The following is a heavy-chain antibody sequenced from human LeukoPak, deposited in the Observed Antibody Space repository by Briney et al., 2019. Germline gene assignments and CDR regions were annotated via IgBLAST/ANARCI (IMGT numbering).Heavy chain of an antibody. J-gene: IGHJ4*02. Sequence: PSETLSLTCTVSGDSISRSSYYWGWIRKPPGKGLEWIGSIYYSGSTYYNPSLKSRVTISVDTSKNQFSLKLSSVTAADTAVYYCARDLGSLVPAAPGDYWGQGTLVTVSS. V-gene: IGHV4-39*07. CDR3: ARDLGSLVPAAPGDY. D-gene: IGHD2-2*01. CDR2: IYYSGST. CDR1: GDSISRSSYY.